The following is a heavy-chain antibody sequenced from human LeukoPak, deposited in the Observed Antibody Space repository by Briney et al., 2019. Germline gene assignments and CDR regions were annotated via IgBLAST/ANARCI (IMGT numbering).Heavy chain of an antibody. Sequence: GESLKISCKGPGYSFTNYWIGWVRQMPGKGLEWMGIIYPGDSDTRYSPSFQGQVTISADKSISTAYLQWSSLKASDTAMYYCARRQDYDAFDIWGQGAMVTVSS. D-gene: IGHD2-15*01. CDR2: IYPGDSDT. V-gene: IGHV5-51*01. CDR1: GYSFTNYW. J-gene: IGHJ3*02. CDR3: ARRQDYDAFDI.